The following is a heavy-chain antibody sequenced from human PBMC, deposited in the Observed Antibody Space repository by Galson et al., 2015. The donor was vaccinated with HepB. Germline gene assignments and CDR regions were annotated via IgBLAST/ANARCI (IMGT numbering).Heavy chain of an antibody. CDR3: ARAKGSITIRSKGVDGYKLGGFDY. J-gene: IGHJ4*02. Sequence: SLRLPCAASGFTCSSYSMNWVRQAPGKGLEWVSSISSSSSYIYYADSVKGRFTISRDNAKNSLYLQMNSLRAEDTAVYYCARAKGSITIRSKGVDGYKLGGFDYWGQGTLVTVSS. CDR1: GFTCSSYS. CDR2: ISSSSSYI. V-gene: IGHV3-21*01. D-gene: IGHD5-24*01.